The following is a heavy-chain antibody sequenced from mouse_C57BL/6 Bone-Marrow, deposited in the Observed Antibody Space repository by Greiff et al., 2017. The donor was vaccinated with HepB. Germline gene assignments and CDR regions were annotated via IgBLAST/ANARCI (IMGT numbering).Heavy chain of an antibody. V-gene: IGHV1-59*01. CDR1: GYTFTSYW. CDR3: ARERLRGYFDV. Sequence: QVQLQQPGAELVRPGTSVKLSCKASGYTFTSYWMHWVKQRPGQGLEWIGVIDPSDSYTNYNQKFKGKATLTVDTSSSTAYMQLSSLTSEDSAVYYCARERLRGYFDVWGTGTTVTVSS. J-gene: IGHJ1*03. D-gene: IGHD2-2*01. CDR2: IDPSDSYT.